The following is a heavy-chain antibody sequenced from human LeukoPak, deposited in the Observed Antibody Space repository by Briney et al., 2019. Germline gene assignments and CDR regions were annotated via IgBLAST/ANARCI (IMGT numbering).Heavy chain of an antibody. CDR2: IYYSGST. D-gene: IGHD3-10*01. CDR3: ARVLFRGSGNYLRMNWFDP. J-gene: IGHJ5*02. Sequence: SETLSLTCAVYGGSLSGYYWGWIRQPPGKGLEWIGSIYYSGSTDYNPSLKSRVTISVDTSRNQFSLRLSSVTAADTAVYSCARVLFRGSGNYLRMNWFDPWGQGTLVTVSS. CDR1: GGSLSGYY. V-gene: IGHV4-34*01.